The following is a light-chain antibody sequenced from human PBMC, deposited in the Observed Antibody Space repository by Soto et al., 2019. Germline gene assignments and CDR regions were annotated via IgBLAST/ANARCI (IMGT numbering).Light chain of an antibody. Sequence: DIRMTQSPSSLSASVGDRVTITCRASQSISSYLNWYQQKPGKAPKLLIYAASSLQSGVPSRFSGSGSGTDFTLTISSLQPEDFATYYCQQSYTTPRTFGQWTKVEIK. V-gene: IGKV1-39*01. CDR1: QSISSY. CDR3: QQSYTTPRT. J-gene: IGKJ1*01. CDR2: AAS.